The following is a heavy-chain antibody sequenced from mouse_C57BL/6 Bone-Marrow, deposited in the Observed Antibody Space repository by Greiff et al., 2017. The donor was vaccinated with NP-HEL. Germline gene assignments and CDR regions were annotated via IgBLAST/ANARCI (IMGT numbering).Heavy chain of an antibody. J-gene: IGHJ3*01. CDR2: ISSGSSTI. V-gene: IGHV5-17*01. CDR3: ARERTGLFAY. CDR1: GFTFSDYG. Sequence: EVMLVESGGGLVKPGGSLKLSCAASGFTFSDYGMHWVRQAPEKGLEWVAYISSGSSTIYYADTVKGRFTISRDNAKNTLFLQMTSLRAEDTAMYYCARERTGLFAYWGQGTLVTVSA. D-gene: IGHD4-1*01.